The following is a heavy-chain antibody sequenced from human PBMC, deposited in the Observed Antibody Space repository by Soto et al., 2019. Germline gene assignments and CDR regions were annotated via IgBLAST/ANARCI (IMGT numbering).Heavy chain of an antibody. CDR3: ARGPGYFDY. J-gene: IGHJ4*02. V-gene: IGHV3-21*01. D-gene: IGHD2-2*01. CDR2: ISSSSSSYI. CDR1: GFTFSSYS. Sequence: GESLKISCAASGFTFSSYSMNWVRQAPGKGLEWVSSISSSSSSYIYYADSVKGRFTISRDNAKNSLYLQMNSLRAEDTAVYYCARGPGYFDYWGQGTLVTVSS.